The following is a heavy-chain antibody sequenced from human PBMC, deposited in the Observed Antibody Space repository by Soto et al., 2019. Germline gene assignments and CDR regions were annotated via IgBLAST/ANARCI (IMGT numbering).Heavy chain of an antibody. CDR2: ISSNGVST. D-gene: IGHD5-12*01. V-gene: IGHV3-64D*06. Sequence: GGSLRLSCSASGLNFNDYAMHWVRQAEGEGLKYVSSISSNGVSTYYADSVKGRFTISRDNSKNTLYLEMNSLRVEDTTGYYCVKHRLVDYWGHGSLLTVSA. J-gene: IGHJ4*01. CDR3: VKHRLVDY. CDR1: GLNFNDYA.